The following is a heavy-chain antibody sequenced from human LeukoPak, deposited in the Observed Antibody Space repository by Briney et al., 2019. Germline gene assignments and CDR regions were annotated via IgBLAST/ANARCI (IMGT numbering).Heavy chain of an antibody. V-gene: IGHV3-53*01. CDR3: VRDGYCSGGSCYQN. CDR2: IYSDGST. D-gene: IGHD2-15*01. Sequence: GGSLRLSCAASGFTVSSSYMSWVRQAPGKGLEWVSVIYSDGSTYYADSVKGRFTISRDNSKNTLYLQMNSLRADDTAVYYCVRDGYCSGGSCYQNWGQGTLVTVSS. CDR1: GFTVSSSY. J-gene: IGHJ1*01.